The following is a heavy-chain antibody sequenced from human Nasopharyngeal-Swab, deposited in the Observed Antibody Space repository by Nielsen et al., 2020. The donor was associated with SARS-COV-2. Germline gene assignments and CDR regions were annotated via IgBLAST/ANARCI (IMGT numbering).Heavy chain of an antibody. Sequence: SETLSLTCAVYGGSFSGYYWSWIRQPPGKGLEWIGEINHTGSTNYNPSLKSRVTISVDTSKNQFSLKVTSVTAADTAMYYCARGRVRFQYWGQGIQVTVSS. CDR3: ARGRVRFQY. CDR1: GGSFSGYY. J-gene: IGHJ4*02. D-gene: IGHD3-3*01. CDR2: INHTGST. V-gene: IGHV4-34*01.